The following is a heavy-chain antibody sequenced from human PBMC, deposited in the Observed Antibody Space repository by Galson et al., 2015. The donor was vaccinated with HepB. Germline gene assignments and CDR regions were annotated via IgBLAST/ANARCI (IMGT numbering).Heavy chain of an antibody. Sequence: SLRLSCAASGFTFSGSGIHWVRLASGKGLEWVGRIRNRANNYATAYAASVRGRFTVSRDNSKNTLYLQMISLRVEDTGVHYCAKDTSPYCSSTSCYEGYLLHWGQGTLVTVSS. CDR3: AKDTSPYCSSTSCYEGYLLH. D-gene: IGHD2-2*01. V-gene: IGHV3-73*01. CDR2: IRNRANNYAT. CDR1: GFTFSGSG. J-gene: IGHJ1*01.